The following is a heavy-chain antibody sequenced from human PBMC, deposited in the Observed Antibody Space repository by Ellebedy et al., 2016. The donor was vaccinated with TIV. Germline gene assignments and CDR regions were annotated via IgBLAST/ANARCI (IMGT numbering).Heavy chain of an antibody. J-gene: IGHJ5*02. Sequence: ASVKVSCXASGYTFTSYGISWVRQAPGQGLEWMGWISAYNGNTNYAQKLQGRVTMTTDTSTSTAYMELRSLRSDDTAVYYCARERVPAAISLAWFDPWGQGTLVTVSS. CDR3: ARERVPAAISLAWFDP. CDR1: GYTFTSYG. V-gene: IGHV1-18*01. CDR2: ISAYNGNT. D-gene: IGHD2-2*01.